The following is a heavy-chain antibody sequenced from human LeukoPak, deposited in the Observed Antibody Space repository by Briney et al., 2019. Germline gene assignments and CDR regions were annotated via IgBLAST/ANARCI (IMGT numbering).Heavy chain of an antibody. J-gene: IGHJ5*02. D-gene: IGHD2-2*01. CDR2: INPSGGST. CDR1: GYTFTSYY. Sequence: ASVKVSCKASGYTFTSYYMHWVRQAPGQGLEWMGIINPSGGSTSYAQKFQGRVTMTRDTSTSTVYMELSSLRSEDTAVHYCARDGRLGYCSSTSCYTNWFDPWGQGTLVTVSS. CDR3: ARDGRLGYCSSTSCYTNWFDP. V-gene: IGHV1-46*01.